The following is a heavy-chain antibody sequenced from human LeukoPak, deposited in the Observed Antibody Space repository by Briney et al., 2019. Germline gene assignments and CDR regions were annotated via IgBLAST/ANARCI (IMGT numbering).Heavy chain of an antibody. J-gene: IGHJ6*03. Sequence: PSETLSLTCTVSGGSISSGSYYWSWIPQPAGKGLEGFERIYTSGSTNYNPSLKSRVTISVDTSKNQFSLKLRSVTAADTAVYYCARDTGAARKVAYYCMDVWGKGTTVTVSS. V-gene: IGHV4-61*02. CDR3: ARDTGAARKVAYYCMDV. CDR1: GGSISSGSYY. CDR2: IYTSGST. D-gene: IGHD6-6*01.